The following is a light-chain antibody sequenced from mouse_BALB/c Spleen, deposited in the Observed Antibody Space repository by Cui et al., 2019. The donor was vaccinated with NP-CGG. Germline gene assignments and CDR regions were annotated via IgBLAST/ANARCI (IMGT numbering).Light chain of an antibody. Sequence: HAVLTQESALTTSPGETVTLTCRSSTGAVTTSNYPNWEQEKPDDVLTGLIGGTNNRAPGVPARFSGSLIGDKAALTITGAQTEDEAIYFCALWYSNNWVFGGGTKLTVL. CDR3: ALWYSNNWV. CDR2: GTN. J-gene: IGLJ1*01. V-gene: IGLV1*01. CDR1: TGAVTTSNY.